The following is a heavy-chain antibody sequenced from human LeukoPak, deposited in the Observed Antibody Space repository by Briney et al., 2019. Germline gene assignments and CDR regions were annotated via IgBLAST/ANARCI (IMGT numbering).Heavy chain of an antibody. CDR1: GGTFSSYA. D-gene: IGHD2-15*01. V-gene: IGHV1-69*04. CDR3: ARVSRWELLKGGAFDI. CDR2: IIPILGIA. J-gene: IGHJ3*02. Sequence: ASVKVSCKASGGTFSSYAISWVRQAPGQGLEWMGRIIPILGIANYAQKFQGRVTITADKSTSTAYMELSSLRSEDTAVYYCARVSRWELLKGGAFDIWGQGTMVTVSS.